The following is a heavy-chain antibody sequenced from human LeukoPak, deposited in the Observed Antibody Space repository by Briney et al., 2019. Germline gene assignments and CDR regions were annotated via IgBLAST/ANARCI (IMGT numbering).Heavy chain of an antibody. Sequence: PGGSLRLSCAASGFTFGDYAMHWVRQAPGKGLEWVSGISWNSGSIGYADSVKGRFTISRDNAKNSLYLQMNSLRAEDTALYYCAKDSVAIFGVITVFDYWGQGTLVTVSS. D-gene: IGHD3-3*01. CDR1: GFTFGDYA. CDR3: AKDSVAIFGVITVFDY. V-gene: IGHV3-9*01. J-gene: IGHJ4*02. CDR2: ISWNSGSI.